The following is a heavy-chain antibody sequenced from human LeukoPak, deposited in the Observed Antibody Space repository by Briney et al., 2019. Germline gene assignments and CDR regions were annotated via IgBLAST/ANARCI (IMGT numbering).Heavy chain of an antibody. CDR3: ATGYCSGTSCENWFDP. CDR2: ISYDGSNK. J-gene: IGHJ5*02. V-gene: IGHV3-30*03. CDR1: GFTFSSYG. Sequence: PGGSLRLSCAASGFTFSSYGMRWVRQAPGKGLEWVAVISYDGSNKYYADSVKGRFTISRDNSKNTLYLQMNSLRAEDTAVYYCATGYCSGTSCENWFDPWGQGSLVTVSS. D-gene: IGHD2-2*01.